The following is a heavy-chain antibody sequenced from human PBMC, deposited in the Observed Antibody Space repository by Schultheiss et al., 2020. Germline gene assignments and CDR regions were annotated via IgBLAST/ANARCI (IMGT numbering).Heavy chain of an antibody. Sequence: GGSLRLSCAASGFTFSDHYIDWVRQPPGKGLEWVSYISSSGSTIYYADSVKGRFTISRDNSKNTLYLQMNSLRAEDTAVYYCARDFREEDYDFWSGYPRGYYYGMDVWGQGTTVTVSS. D-gene: IGHD3-3*01. CDR2: ISSSGSTI. CDR3: ARDFREEDYDFWSGYPRGYYYGMDV. J-gene: IGHJ6*02. CDR1: GFTFSDHY. V-gene: IGHV3-11*04.